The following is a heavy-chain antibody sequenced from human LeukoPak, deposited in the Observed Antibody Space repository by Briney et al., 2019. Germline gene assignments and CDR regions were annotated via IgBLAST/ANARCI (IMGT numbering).Heavy chain of an antibody. V-gene: IGHV4-39*01. CDR1: GGSIRSRNYY. CDR2: FYDSGST. Sequence: SETLSLTCTVSGGSIRSRNYYWDWIRQPPGKGLEWIGNFYDSGSTYYNPSLKSRVTISGDTSKNQFSLKLTSVTAADTAVYYCTRHTRPGCSGYENAFDIWGQGTMVTVSS. J-gene: IGHJ3*02. D-gene: IGHD5-12*01. CDR3: TRHTRPGCSGYENAFDI.